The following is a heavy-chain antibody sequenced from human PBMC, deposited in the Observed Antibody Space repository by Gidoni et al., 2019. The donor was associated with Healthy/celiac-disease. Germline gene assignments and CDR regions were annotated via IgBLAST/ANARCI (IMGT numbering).Heavy chain of an antibody. J-gene: IGHJ5*02. V-gene: IGHV4-34*01. D-gene: IGHD3-16*02. CDR1: GGSFSVYY. CDR2: INHSGST. CDR3: ARGAVSDYVWWSYRYWWFDT. Sequence: QVQLQQWGAGLLKPSETLSLTCAAYGGSFSVYYWSWIRQPPGKGLEWIGEINHSGSTNYNPSLKSRVTISVDTSKNQFSLKLSSVTAADTAVYYCARGAVSDYVWWSYRYWWFDTWGQGTLVTVSS.